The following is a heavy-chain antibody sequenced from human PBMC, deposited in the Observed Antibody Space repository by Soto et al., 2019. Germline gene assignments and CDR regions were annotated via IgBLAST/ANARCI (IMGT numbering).Heavy chain of an antibody. CDR2: IYHSGST. CDR3: AGNYYDTTGYYYDRFNFDS. V-gene: IGHV4-4*02. D-gene: IGHD3-22*01. CDR1: GASISSDNW. J-gene: IGHJ4*02. Sequence: PSETLSLTCAVSGASISSDNWWRWVRQPPGKGLEWIGEIYHSGSTNYNPSLKSRVTISVDESKNQFSVKLTSVTAADTAVYYCAGNYYDTTGYYYDRFNFDSQGQGTLVTVSS.